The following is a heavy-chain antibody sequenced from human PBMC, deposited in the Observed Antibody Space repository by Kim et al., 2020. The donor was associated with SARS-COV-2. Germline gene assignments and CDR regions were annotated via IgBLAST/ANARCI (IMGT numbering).Heavy chain of an antibody. D-gene: IGHD1-1*01. CDR3: ARDGTGTTHPFFDY. CDR1: GFTFSSYS. J-gene: IGHJ4*02. V-gene: IGHV3-21*01. CDR2: ISSSSSYI. Sequence: GGSLRLSCAASGFTFSSYSMNWVRQAPGKGLEWVSSISSSSSYIYYTDSVKGRFTISRDNAKNSLYLQMNSLRAEDTAVYYCARDGTGTTHPFFDYWGQGTLVTVSS.